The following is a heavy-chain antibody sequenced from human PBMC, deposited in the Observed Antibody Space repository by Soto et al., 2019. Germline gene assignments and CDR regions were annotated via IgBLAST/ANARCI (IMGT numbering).Heavy chain of an antibody. CDR1: GYTFTNYY. Sequence: ASVKVSCKASGYTFTNYYIHWVRQAPGQGLEWVGPINPKTGTTNDAPKFQGRVTMTRDNAKNTLYLQMNSLRAEDTAVYYCARGGNYVFDYWGQGTLVTVSS. D-gene: IGHD1-26*01. CDR2: INPKTGTT. J-gene: IGHJ4*02. CDR3: ARGGNYVFDY. V-gene: IGHV1-2*06.